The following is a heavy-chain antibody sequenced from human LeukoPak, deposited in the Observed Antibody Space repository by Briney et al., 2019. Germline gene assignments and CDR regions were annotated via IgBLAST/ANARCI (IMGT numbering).Heavy chain of an antibody. CDR2: MNPNSGNT. J-gene: IGHJ6*02. CDR1: GYTFTSYD. CDR3: ARTYGSGMFALGYYYYGMDV. V-gene: IGHV1-8*01. D-gene: IGHD3-10*01. Sequence: GASVKVSCKASGYTFTSYDINWVRQATGQGLEWMGWMNPNSGNTGYAQKFQGRVTMTRNTSISTAYTELSSLRSEDTAVYYCARTYGSGMFALGYYYYGMDVWGQGTTVTVSS.